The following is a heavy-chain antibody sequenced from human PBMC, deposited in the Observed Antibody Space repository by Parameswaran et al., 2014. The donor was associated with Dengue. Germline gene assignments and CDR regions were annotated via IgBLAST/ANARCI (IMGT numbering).Heavy chain of an antibody. CDR1: GFTFSDSA. CDR3: TRLDYGEDFDY. J-gene: IGHJ4*02. D-gene: IGHD4-17*01. Sequence: QAGGSLRLSCAASGFTFSDSAMHWVRQASGKGLEWVAHIRTKPNSYATAYAASVKGRFTISRDDSKNTAYLQMNSLKSEDTAVYFCTRLDYGEDFDYWGQGTLVTVSS. V-gene: IGHV3-73*01. CDR2: IRTKPNSYAT.